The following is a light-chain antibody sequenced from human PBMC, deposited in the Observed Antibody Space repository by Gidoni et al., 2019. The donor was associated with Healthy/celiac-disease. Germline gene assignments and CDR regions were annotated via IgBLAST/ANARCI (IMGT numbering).Light chain of an antibody. CDR3: QQSYSTPLT. Sequence: IQMTQSPSSLSASVGDRVTITCRASQSISSYLNWYQQKPGKAPKLLIYAASRLQSGVPSRFSGSGSGTDFTLTIRSLQPEDFATYYCQQSYSTPLTFGGXTKVEIK. J-gene: IGKJ4*02. CDR1: QSISSY. V-gene: IGKV1-39*01. CDR2: AAS.